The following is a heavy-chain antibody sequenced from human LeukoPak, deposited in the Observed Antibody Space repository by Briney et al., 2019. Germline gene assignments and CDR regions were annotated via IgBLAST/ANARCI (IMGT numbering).Heavy chain of an antibody. D-gene: IGHD3-22*01. CDR3: ARDPYDSTGGGTFDY. CDR2: ISAYNGNT. V-gene: IGHV1-18*01. J-gene: IGHJ4*02. CDR1: GYSENFYG. Sequence: ASVKVSCKTSGYSENFYGITWVRQVAGQGLEWMGWISAYNGNTNYAQKLQGRVTMTTDTSTSTAYMELRSLRSDDTAVYYCARDPYDSTGGGTFDYWGQGTLVTVSS.